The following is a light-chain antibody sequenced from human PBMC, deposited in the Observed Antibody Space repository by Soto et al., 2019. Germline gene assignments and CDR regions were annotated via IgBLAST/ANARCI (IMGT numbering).Light chain of an antibody. CDR3: KQRQSWPWT. J-gene: IGKJ1*01. CDR1: QSVSPY. V-gene: IGKV3-11*01. CDR2: DTS. Sequence: EIVLTQSPATLSLSPGERATLSCRASQSVSPYLAWYQQRPGQAPRLLIYDTSNSATGIPARFSGSGSGTDFTLTISGLEPEDFAVYYCKQRQSWPWTFGQGTKVEIE.